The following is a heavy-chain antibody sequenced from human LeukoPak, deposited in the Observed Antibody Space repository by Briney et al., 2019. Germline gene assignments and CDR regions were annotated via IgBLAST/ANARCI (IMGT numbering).Heavy chain of an antibody. D-gene: IGHD6-19*01. Sequence: ASVKVSCKASGYTFTGYYMHWVRQAPGQGLEWMGWINPNSGGTNYAQKFQGWVTMTRDTSISTAYMELSRLRSDDTAVYYCARACSVAGTSQMGYWGQGTLVTVSS. V-gene: IGHV1-2*04. J-gene: IGHJ4*02. CDR3: ARACSVAGTSQMGY. CDR2: INPNSGGT. CDR1: GYTFTGYY.